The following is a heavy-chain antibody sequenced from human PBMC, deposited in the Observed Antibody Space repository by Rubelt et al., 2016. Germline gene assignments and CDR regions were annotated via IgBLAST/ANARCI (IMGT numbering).Heavy chain of an antibody. CDR2: IGSSSRRI. CDR1: GFTFSSNS. V-gene: IGHV3-48*02. CDR3: ARSDITIFEVVKN. J-gene: IGHJ4*02. Sequence: EVQLLESGGGLVQPGGSLRLSCAASGFTFSSNSMNWVRQAPGKGLGWVSYIGSSSRRIYYEDSVKGGFTVSSDNAKNSLNLQMNSLRDEATAVYYCARSDITIFEVVKNWGQGTLVTVSS. D-gene: IGHD3-3*01.